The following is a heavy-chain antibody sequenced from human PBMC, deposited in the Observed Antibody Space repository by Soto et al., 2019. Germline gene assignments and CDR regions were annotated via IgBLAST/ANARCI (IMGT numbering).Heavy chain of an antibody. CDR2: IYSGGST. D-gene: IGHD5-18*01. Sequence: EVQLVESGGGLVQPGGSLRLSCAASGVTVSSNYMSWFCQAPGKGLEWVSVIYSGGSTYYADSVKGRFTISRDNSKNTLYLQMNSLRAEDTAVYYCARHGYNYGGGYFDYWGQGTLVTVSS. CDR3: ARHGYNYGGGYFDY. CDR1: GVTVSSNY. J-gene: IGHJ4*02. V-gene: IGHV3-66*04.